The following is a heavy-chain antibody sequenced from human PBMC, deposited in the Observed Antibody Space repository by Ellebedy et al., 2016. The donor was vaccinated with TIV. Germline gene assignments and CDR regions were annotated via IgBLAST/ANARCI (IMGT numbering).Heavy chain of an antibody. CDR2: ISSSGSTI. CDR3: ARSYYDFWSGYYSPDAFDI. J-gene: IGHJ3*02. Sequence: GESLKISCAASGFTFSDYYMSWLRQAPGKGLEWVSYISSSGSTIYYADSVKGRFTISRDNAKNSLYLQMNSLRAEDTAVYYCARSYYDFWSGYYSPDAFDIWGQGTMVTVSS. V-gene: IGHV3-11*01. CDR1: GFTFSDYY. D-gene: IGHD3-3*01.